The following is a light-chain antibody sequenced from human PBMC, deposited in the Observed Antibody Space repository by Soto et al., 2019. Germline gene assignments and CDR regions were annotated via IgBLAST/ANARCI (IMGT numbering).Light chain of an antibody. Sequence: QLTQSPSSLSASVGDRVTIPCRASQDISISLAWYQQKPGKPPKLLIYDASTLESGVPSRFSGRGSGTDFTLTISSLQPEDFATYFCQQFQAYPLTFGGGTRVDIK. CDR1: QDISIS. CDR3: QQFQAYPLT. CDR2: DAS. J-gene: IGKJ4*01. V-gene: IGKV1-13*02.